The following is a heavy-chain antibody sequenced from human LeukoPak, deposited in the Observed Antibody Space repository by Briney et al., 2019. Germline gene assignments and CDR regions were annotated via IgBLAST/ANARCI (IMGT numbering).Heavy chain of an antibody. CDR1: GFDFSGFY. V-gene: IGHV3-73*01. CDR2: IRSKPSSYTT. D-gene: IGHD2-15*01. J-gene: IGHJ4*02. CDR3: TRQHCSGGSCSYVDY. Sequence: GGSLRLSCAASGFDFSGFYMHWVRQASGRGLEWVGLIRSKPSSYTTVYAASVKGRFTISRDDSKNTAYLQMNSLKAEDTAVYYCTRQHCSGGSCSYVDYWSQGTLVTVSS.